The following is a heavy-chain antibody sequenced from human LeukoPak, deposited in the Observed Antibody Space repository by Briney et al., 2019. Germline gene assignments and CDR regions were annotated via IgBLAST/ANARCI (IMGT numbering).Heavy chain of an antibody. D-gene: IGHD6-19*01. CDR2: IVVGSGNT. CDR1: GFTFTSSA. CDR3: TALYSGGWRRFDY. Sequence: GASVNVSCKASGFTFTSSAVQWVRQARGQRLEWIGWIVVGSGNTNYAQKFQERVTITRDMSASTAYMELSSLRSEDTVVYYCTALYSGGWRRFDYWRQGTLVTVSS. J-gene: IGHJ4*02. V-gene: IGHV1-58*01.